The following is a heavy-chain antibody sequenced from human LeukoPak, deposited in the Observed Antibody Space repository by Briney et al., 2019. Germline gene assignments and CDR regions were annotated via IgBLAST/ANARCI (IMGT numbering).Heavy chain of an antibody. D-gene: IGHD4-17*01. CDR1: GGSISSGSYY. V-gene: IGHV4-31*03. CDR3: ARADGDYQLGVDP. Sequence: SETLSLTCTVSGGSISSGSYYWSWIRQHPGKGLEWIGYIYYSGSTYYNPSLKSRATISKDTSKNQFSLKLSSVTAADTAVYYCARADGDYQLGVDPWGQGTLVTVSS. J-gene: IGHJ5*02. CDR2: IYYSGST.